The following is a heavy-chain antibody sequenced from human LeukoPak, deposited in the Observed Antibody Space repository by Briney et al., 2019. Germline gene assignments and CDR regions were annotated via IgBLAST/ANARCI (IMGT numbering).Heavy chain of an antibody. D-gene: IGHD3-10*01. CDR3: ARVASPRGVMPASRNWFDP. CDR2: IIPIFGTA. Sequence: SVKVSCKASGGTFSSYAISWVRQAPGQGLEWMGGIIPIFGTANYAQKFQGRVTITADKSTSTAYMELSSLRSEDTAVYYCARVASPRGVMPASRNWFDPWGQGTLVTVSS. CDR1: GGTFSSYA. J-gene: IGHJ5*02. V-gene: IGHV1-69*06.